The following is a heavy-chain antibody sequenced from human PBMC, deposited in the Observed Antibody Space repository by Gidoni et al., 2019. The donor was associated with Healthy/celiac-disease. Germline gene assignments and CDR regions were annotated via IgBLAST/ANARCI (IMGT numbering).Heavy chain of an antibody. CDR1: GGSISSRSYY. J-gene: IGHJ4*02. D-gene: IGHD6-6*01. Sequence: QLQLQESGPGLVTPSETLSLTCTVSGGSISSRSYYWGWIRQPPGKGLEWIGSIYYSGSTYYNPSLKSRVTISVDTSKNQFSLKLSSVTAADTAVYYCAGQSIAARGPINYWGQGTLVTVSS. CDR2: IYYSGST. V-gene: IGHV4-39*01. CDR3: AGQSIAARGPINY.